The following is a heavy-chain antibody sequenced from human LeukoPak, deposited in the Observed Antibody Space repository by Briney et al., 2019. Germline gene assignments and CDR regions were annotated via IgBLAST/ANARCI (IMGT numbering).Heavy chain of an antibody. CDR3: AKDNWAGYYYDSSGKNGGAFDI. V-gene: IGHV3-23*01. J-gene: IGHJ3*02. Sequence: PGGSLRLSCAASGFTFSSYAMSWVRQAPGKGLEWVSAISGSGGSTYYADSVKGRFTISRDNSKNTLYLQMNSLRAEDTAVYYCAKDNWAGYYYDSSGKNGGAFDIWGQGTMVTVSS. CDR1: GFTFSSYA. CDR2: ISGSGGST. D-gene: IGHD3-22*01.